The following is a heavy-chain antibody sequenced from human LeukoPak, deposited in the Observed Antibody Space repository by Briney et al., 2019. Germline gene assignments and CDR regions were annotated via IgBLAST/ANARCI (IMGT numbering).Heavy chain of an antibody. CDR1: GFSFSNYG. D-gene: IGHD3-10*01. Sequence: GGSLRLSCAASGFSFSNYGMHWVRQAPGKGLEWLAFIRYDGTNKYYADSVKGRFTISRDNSKNTLYLEMNSLRVEDTAVYSCASGSGSYRTPYYYMDVWGTGTTVTVSS. CDR2: IRYDGTNK. J-gene: IGHJ6*03. V-gene: IGHV3-30*02. CDR3: ASGSGSYRTPYYYMDV.